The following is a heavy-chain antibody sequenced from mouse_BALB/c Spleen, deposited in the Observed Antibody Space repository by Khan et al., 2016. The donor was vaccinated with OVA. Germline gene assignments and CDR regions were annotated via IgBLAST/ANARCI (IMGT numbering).Heavy chain of an antibody. CDR1: GYTFTTAG. CDR3: ARDGAAYYRNGGGAMEY. J-gene: IGHJ4*01. D-gene: IGHD2-5*01. CDR2: INTHSGVP. Sequence: QIQLVQSGPELKKPGETVRISCKASGYTFTTAGIQWVQKMPGKGLKWIGWINTHSGVPKYAEDFKGRFAFSLEISVNTAYLQITNLKNEDTATYFCARDGAAYYRNGGGAMEYWGQGTSVTVSS. V-gene: IGHV9-4*02.